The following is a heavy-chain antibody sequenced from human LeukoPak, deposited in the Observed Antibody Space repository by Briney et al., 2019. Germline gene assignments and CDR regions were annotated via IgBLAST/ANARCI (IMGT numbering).Heavy chain of an antibody. V-gene: IGHV1-46*03. J-gene: IGHJ2*01. CDR2: INPSGGST. D-gene: IGHD4-11*01. Sequence: ASVKVSCKASGYTFTGYYMHWVRQAPGQGLEWMGIINPSGGSTSYAQKFQGRVTMTRDTSTSTVYMELSSLRSEDTAVYYCARRATTVSSEIHWYFDLWGRGTLVTVSS. CDR3: ARRATTVSSEIHWYFDL. CDR1: GYTFTGYY.